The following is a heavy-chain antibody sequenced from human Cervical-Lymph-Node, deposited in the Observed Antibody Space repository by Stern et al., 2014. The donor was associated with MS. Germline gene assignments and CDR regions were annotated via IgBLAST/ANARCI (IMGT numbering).Heavy chain of an antibody. CDR2: IYPGDSDT. V-gene: IGHV5-51*01. CDR1: GYSFTSYW. J-gene: IGHJ6*02. Sequence: VQLVQSGAEVKKPGESLKISCKGSGYSFTSYWIGWVRQMPGKGLEWMGIIYPGDSDTRYSPSFQGQVTISADTSISTAYLQWSSLKASDTAMYYCARHRIVATQKYYYGMDVWGQGTTVTVSS. D-gene: IGHD5-12*01. CDR3: ARHRIVATQKYYYGMDV.